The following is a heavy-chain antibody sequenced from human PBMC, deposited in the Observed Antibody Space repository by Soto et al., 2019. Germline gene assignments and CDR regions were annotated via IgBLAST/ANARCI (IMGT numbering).Heavy chain of an antibody. CDR1: GFTLSDHF. CDR2: TKHKAASYTT. V-gene: IGHV3-72*01. Sequence: WGSLRLSCASSGFTLSDHFMEWVRQAPGKGLEWVGRTKHKAASYTTDYAASVNGRFTISRDDSKNSLYLQMNSLKTEDTAMYYCVTLQFSRWFYWGLGTLVTVSS. CDR3: VTLQFSRWFY. D-gene: IGHD4-4*01. J-gene: IGHJ4*02.